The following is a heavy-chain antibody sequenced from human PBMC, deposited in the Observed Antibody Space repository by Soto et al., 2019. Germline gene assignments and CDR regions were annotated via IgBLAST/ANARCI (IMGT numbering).Heavy chain of an antibody. CDR2: VSAGGGST. CDR3: SKDHRYGGFDD. Sequence: EVQLLESGGGLVQPGGSLRLYCAASGFTFGSYAMTWVRQAPGKGLEWVSTVSAGGGSTYYADSVKGRFTISRDNSESTLFLQMNSLRAGDTAVYYCSKDHRYGGFDDWGQGTLVTVSS. J-gene: IGHJ4*01. D-gene: IGHD5-18*01. CDR1: GFTFGSYA. V-gene: IGHV3-23*01.